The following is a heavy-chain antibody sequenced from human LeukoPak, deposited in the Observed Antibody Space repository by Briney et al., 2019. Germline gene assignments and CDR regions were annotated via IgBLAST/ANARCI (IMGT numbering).Heavy chain of an antibody. CDR3: ASSEQQLETIKGDAFDI. D-gene: IGHD6-13*01. CDR2: IYHSGST. CDR1: GGSISSGGYS. Sequence: PSQTLSLTCTVSGGSISSGGYSWSWIRQPPGKGLEWIGYIYHSGSTYYNPSLKSRVTISVDRSKNQFSLKLSSVTAADTAVYYCASSEQQLETIKGDAFDIWGQGTMVTVSS. V-gene: IGHV4-30-2*01. J-gene: IGHJ3*02.